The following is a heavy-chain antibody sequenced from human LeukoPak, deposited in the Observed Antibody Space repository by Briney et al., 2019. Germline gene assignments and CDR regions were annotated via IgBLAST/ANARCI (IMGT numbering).Heavy chain of an antibody. CDR3: AIPMVRVTYHFDY. J-gene: IGHJ4*02. D-gene: IGHD3-10*01. CDR2: MNPNSGNT. CDR1: GYTFTSYD. V-gene: IGHV1-8*01. Sequence: ASVKVSCKASGYTFTSYDINWVRQVTGQGLEWMGWMNPNSGNTGYAQKFQGRVTMTRNTSISTAYMELSSLRSEDTAVYYCAIPMVRVTYHFDYWGQGTLVTVSS.